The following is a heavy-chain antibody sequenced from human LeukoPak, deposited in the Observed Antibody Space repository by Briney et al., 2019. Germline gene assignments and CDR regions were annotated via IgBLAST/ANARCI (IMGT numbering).Heavy chain of an antibody. J-gene: IGHJ4*02. CDR3: AKSGGILYSSSWPDY. D-gene: IGHD6-13*01. CDR2: ISGSGGST. V-gene: IGHV3-23*01. Sequence: GGSLRLSCAASGFTFSDYYMSWVRQAPGKGLEWVSAISGSGGSTYYADSVKGRFTISRDNSKNTLYLQMNSLRAEDTAVYYCAKSGGILYSSSWPDYWGQGTLVTVSS. CDR1: GFTFSDYY.